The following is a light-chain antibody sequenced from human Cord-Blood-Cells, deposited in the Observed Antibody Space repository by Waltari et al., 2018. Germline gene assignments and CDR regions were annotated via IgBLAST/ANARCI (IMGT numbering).Light chain of an antibody. CDR1: SSDVGCNNL. CDR3: CSYAGSWV. J-gene: IGLJ3*02. V-gene: IGLV2-23*01. Sequence: QSALTQPASVSGSPGQSHTISCTGTSSDVGCNNLVSWYKQHPGKAPKLMIYEGSKRPSGVFNRFSSSKTGNTASLTSSGHEADDEADYCCCSYAGSWVYGGGTKLSVL. CDR2: EGS.